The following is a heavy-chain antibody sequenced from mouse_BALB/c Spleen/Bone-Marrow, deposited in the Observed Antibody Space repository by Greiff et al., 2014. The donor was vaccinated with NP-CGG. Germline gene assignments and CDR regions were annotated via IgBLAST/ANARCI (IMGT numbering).Heavy chain of an antibody. V-gene: IGHV1S127*01. Sequence: VKLMESGAELVKPGASVKMSCKASGYTFTSYWMHWVKQRPGQGLEWIGVIDPSDSYTSYNQKFKGKATLTVETSSSTAYMQLSSLTSEDSAVYYCTIPTARACFDYWGQGTTLTVSS. J-gene: IGHJ2*01. CDR2: IDPSDSYT. CDR3: TIPTARACFDY. D-gene: IGHD3-2*01. CDR1: GYTFTSYW.